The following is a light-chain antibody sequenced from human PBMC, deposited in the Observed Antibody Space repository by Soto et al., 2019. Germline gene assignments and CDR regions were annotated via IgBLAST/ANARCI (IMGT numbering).Light chain of an antibody. J-gene: IGKJ1*01. Sequence: EIVMTQSPATLSVSPGERATLSCRASQSVSSNLAWYQQKPGQAPRLLIYGASTRANGIPARFSGSGSGTEFTLTISSLQSEDFAGYLCQQYNNWPPTTFGKGTKVEI. CDR2: GAS. CDR3: QQYNNWPPTT. CDR1: QSVSSN. V-gene: IGKV3-15*01.